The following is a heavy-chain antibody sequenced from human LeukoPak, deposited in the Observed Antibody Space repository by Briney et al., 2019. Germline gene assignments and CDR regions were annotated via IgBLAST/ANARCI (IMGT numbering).Heavy chain of an antibody. J-gene: IGHJ5*02. Sequence: TSSETLSLTCAVYGGSLSGYYWGWIRQPPGKGLEWIGNVCHSRDTYYNPSLKSRVTISVDTSKNQFSLKLSSVTAADTAVYYCARHVGYYGSGSYYIRYQEINWFDPWGQGTLVTVSS. CDR1: GGSLSGYY. D-gene: IGHD3-10*01. CDR3: ARHVGYYGSGSYYIRYQEINWFDP. CDR2: VCHSRDT. V-gene: IGHV4-34*01.